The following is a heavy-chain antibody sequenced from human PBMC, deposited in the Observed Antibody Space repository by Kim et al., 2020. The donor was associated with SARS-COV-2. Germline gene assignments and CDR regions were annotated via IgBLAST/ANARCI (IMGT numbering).Heavy chain of an antibody. CDR3: ARPSYCGGDCYSIYFDY. V-gene: IGHV3-30*04. D-gene: IGHD2-21*02. J-gene: IGHJ4*02. Sequence: GGSLRLSCAASGFTFSSYAMHWVRQAPGKGLEWVAVISYDGSNKYHADSVKGRFTISRDNSKNTLYLQMNSLRAEDTAVYYCARPSYCGGDCYSIYFDYWGQGTLVTVSS. CDR1: GFTFSSYA. CDR2: ISYDGSNK.